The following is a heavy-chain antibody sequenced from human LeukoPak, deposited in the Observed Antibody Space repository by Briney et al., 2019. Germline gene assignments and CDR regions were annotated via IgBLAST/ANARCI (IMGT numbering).Heavy chain of an antibody. CDR1: GGTFSSYA. CDR2: IIPIFHTA. J-gene: IGHJ3*02. D-gene: IGHD3-22*01. Sequence: ASVKVSCKASGGTFSSYAISWVRQAPGQGLEWMGGIIPIFHTADYAQKFQGRVTITADESTSTVYMELSRLRSEDTAMYYCARTYYYDSSGYPVQVSDAFDIWGQGTMVTVSS. V-gene: IGHV1-69*13. CDR3: ARTYYYDSSGYPVQVSDAFDI.